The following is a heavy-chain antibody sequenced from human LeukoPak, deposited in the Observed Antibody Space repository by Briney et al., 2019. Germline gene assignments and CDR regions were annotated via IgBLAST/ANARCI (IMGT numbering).Heavy chain of an antibody. CDR2: ISLDGSTE. CDR1: GFTFSSYT. Sequence: GGSLRLSCAASGFTFSSYTMSWVRQAPGKGLEWVSIISLDGSTEFYADSVKGRFTISRDTASNTMHLEMNNLRIEDTAVYYCMRDYMGWFDPWGQGSLVTVSS. V-gene: IGHV3-30-3*01. D-gene: IGHD3-10*01. J-gene: IGHJ5*02. CDR3: MRDYMGWFDP.